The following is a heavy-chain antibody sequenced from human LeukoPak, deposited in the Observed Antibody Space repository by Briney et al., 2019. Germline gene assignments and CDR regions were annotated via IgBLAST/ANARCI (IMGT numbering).Heavy chain of an antibody. Sequence: SVKVSCKASGFTFTDYYLHWVRQAPGQGLEWMGGIIPIFGTANYAQKLQGRVTMTTDTSTSTAYMELRSLRSEDTAVYYCARGNKDYGDYARGLSDYWGQGTLVTVSS. CDR2: IIPIFGTA. D-gene: IGHD4-17*01. CDR3: ARGNKDYGDYARGLSDY. J-gene: IGHJ4*02. V-gene: IGHV1-69*05. CDR1: GFTFTDYY.